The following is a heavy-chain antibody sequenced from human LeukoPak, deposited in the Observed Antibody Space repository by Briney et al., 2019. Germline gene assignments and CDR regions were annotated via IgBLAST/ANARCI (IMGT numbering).Heavy chain of an antibody. D-gene: IGHD6-19*01. Sequence: SETLSLICSVSGGFINDYYWSWIRQPPGKGLEWIGYIHYSGATNYNPSLKSRVIMSVDTSRNQFSLNLYSVTAADTAMYYCARHSSGWHLDFWGQGTLVTVSS. V-gene: IGHV4-59*01. J-gene: IGHJ4*02. CDR2: IHYSGAT. CDR3: ARHSSGWHLDF. CDR1: GGFINDYY.